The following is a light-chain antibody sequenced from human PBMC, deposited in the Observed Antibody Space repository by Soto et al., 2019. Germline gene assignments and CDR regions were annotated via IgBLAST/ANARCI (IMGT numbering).Light chain of an antibody. Sequence: EVGLTQTPGTLSLSPGERATLSCRASQSVSSTYVAWYQQKSGQAPRLLIYGASSRATGIPDRFSGSGSGTDSTLTISRLEPEDFAVYYCHQYVSSWTFGQGTKVDIK. CDR2: GAS. J-gene: IGKJ1*01. CDR1: QSVSSTY. CDR3: HQYVSSWT. V-gene: IGKV3-20*01.